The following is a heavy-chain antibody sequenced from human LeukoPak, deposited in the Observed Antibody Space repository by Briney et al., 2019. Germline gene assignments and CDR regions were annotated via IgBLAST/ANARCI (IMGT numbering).Heavy chain of an antibody. V-gene: IGHV4-61*02. D-gene: IGHD6-13*01. CDR2: IYTSGST. CDR3: ARGSAIAAAAGSAFDI. CDR1: GGSISSGSYY. J-gene: IGHJ3*02. Sequence: SETLCLTCTVSGGSISSGSYYWSWIRQPAGKGLEWIGRIYTSGSTNYNPSLKSRVTISVVTSKNQFSLKLSSVTAADTAVYYCARGSAIAAAAGSAFDIWGQGTMVTVSS.